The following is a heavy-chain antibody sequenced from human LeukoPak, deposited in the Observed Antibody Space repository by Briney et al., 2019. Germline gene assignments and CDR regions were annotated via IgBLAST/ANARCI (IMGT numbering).Heavy chain of an antibody. V-gene: IGHV3-23*01. J-gene: IGHJ4*02. CDR3: AHGAMYQLDY. D-gene: IGHD2-2*01. CDR2: VSPPGGGT. Sequence: PGGSLRLSCVASGFSFSYHGMNWVRLAPGKGLEWVSGVSPPGGGTYYADSVKGRFTISRDDSKNTLFLQMNSLRAEDTAVYYCAHGAMYQLDYWGQGTLVTVSS. CDR1: GFSFSYHG.